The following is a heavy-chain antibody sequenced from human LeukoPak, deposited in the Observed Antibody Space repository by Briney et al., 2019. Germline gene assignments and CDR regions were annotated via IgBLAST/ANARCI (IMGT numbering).Heavy chain of an antibody. J-gene: IGHJ5*02. Sequence: ASVKVSCKASGYTFTSYYMHWVRQAPGQALEWMGIINPSGGSTSYAQKFQGRVTMTRDTSTSTVYMELSSLRSEDTAVYYCAREDCSSTSCYLIGWFDPWGQGTLVTVSS. CDR1: GYTFTSYY. CDR3: AREDCSSTSCYLIGWFDP. V-gene: IGHV1-46*03. D-gene: IGHD2-2*01. CDR2: INPSGGST.